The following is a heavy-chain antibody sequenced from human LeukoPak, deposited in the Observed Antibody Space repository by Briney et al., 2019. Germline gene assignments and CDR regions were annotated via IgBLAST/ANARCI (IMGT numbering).Heavy chain of an antibody. Sequence: ASVKVSCNASGYTFTIYGSSWVRPAPRQWLERMEWISAYNGNTNYAQKLQGRVTMTTDTSTSTAYMERRSLRSDDTGVYYWARDGYCSSTSCGENVDYWGQGTMVTVSS. J-gene: IGHJ4*02. CDR2: ISAYNGNT. D-gene: IGHD2-2*03. CDR3: ARDGYCSSTSCGENVDY. CDR1: GYTFTIYG. V-gene: IGHV1-18*01.